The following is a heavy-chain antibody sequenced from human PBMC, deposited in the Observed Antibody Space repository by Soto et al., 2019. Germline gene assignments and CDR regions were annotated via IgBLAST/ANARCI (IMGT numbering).Heavy chain of an antibody. D-gene: IGHD3-3*01. CDR2: ISGSDGKT. Sequence: QPRWSLRLSCAASGFSCGSYALSWFRQAPGKGLEWVSTISGSDGKTFYADSVKGRFSISRDTSQSTLYLQMNSLRADDTAMYYCARWSYLDYWGQGTRVTVSS. CDR3: ARWSYLDY. CDR1: GFSCGSYA. J-gene: IGHJ4*02. V-gene: IGHV3-23*01.